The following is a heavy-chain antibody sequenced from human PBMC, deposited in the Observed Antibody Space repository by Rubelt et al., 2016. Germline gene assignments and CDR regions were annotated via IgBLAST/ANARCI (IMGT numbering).Heavy chain of an antibody. Sequence: QVQLVQSGAEVKKPGASVKVSCKAAGYSFTTYSIHWVRQAPGQRLEWMGWINAGKGNTKYSQKFQGRGTITRDPSASTAYMELSSMRSEDTAIYYCATGYSSGWYVAYWGQGTLVTVSS. CDR3: ATGYSSGWYVAY. CDR2: INAGKGNT. V-gene: IGHV1-3*01. D-gene: IGHD6-19*01. CDR1: GYSFTTYS. J-gene: IGHJ4*02.